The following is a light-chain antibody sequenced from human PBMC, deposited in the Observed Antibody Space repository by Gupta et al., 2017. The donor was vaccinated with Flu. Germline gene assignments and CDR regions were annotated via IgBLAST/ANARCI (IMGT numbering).Light chain of an antibody. CDR1: SSDVGTYNR. V-gene: IGLV2-18*02. J-gene: IGLJ1*01. Sequence: SALTQPPSVSGSPGQSVTISCTGTSSDVGTYNRVSWYQQSPGTAPKLMIYEVSRRPSGVPDRFSGSKSGNTASLTISGHEGEDEADYYCSSYTSSDTYVFGTGTKVTVL. CDR3: SSYTSSDTYV. CDR2: EVS.